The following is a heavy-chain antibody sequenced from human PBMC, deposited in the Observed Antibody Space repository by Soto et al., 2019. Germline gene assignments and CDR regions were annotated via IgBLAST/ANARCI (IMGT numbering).Heavy chain of an antibody. CDR1: GGSISSGGYY. J-gene: IGHJ3*02. CDR2: IYYSGST. CDR3: ARVGCGGDCHNAFDI. Sequence: QVQLQESGPGLVKPSQTLSLTCTVSGGSISSGGYYWSWIRQHPGKGLEWIGYIYYSGSTYYNPSLKSRVTISVDTSKNHFSLKLSSVTAADTAVYYCARVGCGGDCHNAFDIWGQGTMVTVSS. V-gene: IGHV4-31*03. D-gene: IGHD2-21*02.